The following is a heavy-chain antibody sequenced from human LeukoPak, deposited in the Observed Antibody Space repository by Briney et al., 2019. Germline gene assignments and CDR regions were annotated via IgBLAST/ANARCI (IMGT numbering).Heavy chain of an antibody. CDR3: AKEHGSGSYYNDDLFDY. J-gene: IGHJ4*02. Sequence: GGSLRLSCAASGFTFSSYAMSWVRQAPGKGLEWVSAISGSGGSTYYADSVKGRFTISRDNSKNTLYLQMNSLRAEDTAVYYCAKEHGSGSYYNDDLFDYWGQGTLVTVSS. CDR2: ISGSGGST. V-gene: IGHV3-23*01. D-gene: IGHD3-10*01. CDR1: GFTFSSYA.